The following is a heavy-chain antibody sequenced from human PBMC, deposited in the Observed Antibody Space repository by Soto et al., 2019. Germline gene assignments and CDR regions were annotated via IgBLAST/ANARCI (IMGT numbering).Heavy chain of an antibody. CDR2: ISSSGSTI. CDR3: ARDNTVTTVGRFDP. J-gene: IGHJ5*02. V-gene: IGHV3-11*01. D-gene: IGHD4-4*01. Sequence: LRLSCAASGFTFSDYYMSWIRQAPGKGLEWVSYISSSGSTIYYADSVKGRFTISRDNAKNSLYLQMSSLRAEDTAVYYCARDNTVTTVGRFDPWGQGTLVTVSS. CDR1: GFTFSDYY.